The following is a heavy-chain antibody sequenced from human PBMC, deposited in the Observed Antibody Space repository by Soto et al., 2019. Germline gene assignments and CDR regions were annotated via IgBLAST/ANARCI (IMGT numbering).Heavy chain of an antibody. V-gene: IGHV1-69*01. J-gene: IGHJ6*02. CDR2: IIPIFGTA. CDR1: GGTFSSYA. CDR3: ARESGSSSSIDAPDYYYGMDV. D-gene: IGHD6-6*01. Sequence: QVQLVQSGAEVKKPGSSVKVSCKASGGTFSSYAISWVRQAPGQGLEWMGGIIPIFGTANYAQKFQGRVTITADESTSTADLELGSLRSEDTAVYYCARESGSSSSIDAPDYYYGMDVWGQGTTVTVSS.